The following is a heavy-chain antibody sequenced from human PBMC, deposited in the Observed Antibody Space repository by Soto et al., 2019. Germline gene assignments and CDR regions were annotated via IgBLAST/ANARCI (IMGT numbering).Heavy chain of an antibody. CDR3: AKDGPYCSGGTCYHDY. D-gene: IGHD2-15*01. Sequence: PGGSLRLSCAASGFTFSSYAMSWVRQAPGKGLEWVSTISGSGGTTYYAGSVKGRFTISRDNSKNTLYLQMNSLRAEDTAVYYCAKDGPYCSGGTCYHDYWGQGTLVTVSS. CDR1: GFTFSSYA. J-gene: IGHJ4*02. CDR2: ISGSGGTT. V-gene: IGHV3-23*01.